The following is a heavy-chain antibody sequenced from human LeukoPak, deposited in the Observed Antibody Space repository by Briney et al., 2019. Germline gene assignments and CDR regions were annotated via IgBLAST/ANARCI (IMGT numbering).Heavy chain of an antibody. D-gene: IGHD5-24*01. CDR1: GGSISSYY. CDR3: ARERDGYKYYYHYMDV. J-gene: IGHJ6*03. V-gene: IGHV4-4*07. CDR2: IYTSGST. Sequence: PSETLSLTCTVSGGSISSYYWSWIRQPAGKGLEWIGRIYTSGSTNYNPSLKSRVTMSVDTSKNQFSLKLSSVTAADTAVYYCARERDGYKYYYHYMDVWGKGTTVTVSS.